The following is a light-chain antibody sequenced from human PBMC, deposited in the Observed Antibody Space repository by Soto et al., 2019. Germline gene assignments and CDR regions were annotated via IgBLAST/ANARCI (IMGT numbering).Light chain of an antibody. CDR1: QSVSNNY. V-gene: IGKV3-20*01. CDR3: QQTYSIPRA. Sequence: ENVLAPSPGALAFSPGGRATLSCQASQSVSNNYLAWYQQRPGQAPRLLIFDASTRATGIPDRFSGSGSGADYTLTISRLQPEDFATYYCQQTYSIPRAFGQGTKVDIK. CDR2: DAS. J-gene: IGKJ1*01.